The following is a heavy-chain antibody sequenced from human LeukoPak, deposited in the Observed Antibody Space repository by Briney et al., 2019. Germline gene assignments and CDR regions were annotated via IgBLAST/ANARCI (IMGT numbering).Heavy chain of an antibody. D-gene: IGHD2-15*01. J-gene: IGHJ4*02. CDR3: AREDCSGGGCYEGFDC. V-gene: IGHV6-1*01. Sequence: SQTLSLTCAISGDSVSSNSAAWNWIRQSPSRGLEWLGRTCQRSKWYNDYALSVKSRITITPDTSKNQFSLQLNSVTPEDTAVYYCAREDCSGGGCYEGFDCWGQGTPVTVSS. CDR1: GDSVSSNSAA. CDR2: TCQRSKWYN.